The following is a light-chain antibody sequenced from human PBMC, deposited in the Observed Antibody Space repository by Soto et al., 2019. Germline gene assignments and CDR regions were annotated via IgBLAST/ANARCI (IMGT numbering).Light chain of an antibody. Sequence: QSALTPPASVSGSPGQSITISCTGTSSDVGRYNYVSWYQQHPGKAPKLMIYDVNNRPSGVSNRFSGSKSGNTASLTISGLRAEDEADYYCSSYTSSSTRVVFGRGTKLTVL. CDR3: SSYTSSSTRVV. J-gene: IGLJ2*01. V-gene: IGLV2-14*01. CDR2: DVN. CDR1: SSDVGRYNY.